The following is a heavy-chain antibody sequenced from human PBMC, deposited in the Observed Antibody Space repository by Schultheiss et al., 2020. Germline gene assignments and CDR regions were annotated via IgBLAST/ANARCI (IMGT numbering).Heavy chain of an antibody. Sequence: GESLKISCAASGFTFSSYGMHWVRQAPGKGLEWVAVISYDGSNKYYADSVKGRFTISRDNSKNTLYLQMNSLRAEDTAVYYCARDVLAWGQGTLVTV. CDR3: ARDVLA. CDR2: ISYDGSNK. J-gene: IGHJ5*02. D-gene: IGHD3-10*02. V-gene: IGHV3-30*03. CDR1: GFTFSSYG.